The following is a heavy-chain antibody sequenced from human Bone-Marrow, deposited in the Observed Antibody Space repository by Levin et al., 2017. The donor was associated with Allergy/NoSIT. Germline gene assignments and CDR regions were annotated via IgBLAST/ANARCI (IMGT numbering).Heavy chain of an antibody. Sequence: SETLSLTCTVSGGSISSSSYYWGWIRQPPGKGLEWIGSIYYSGSTYYNPSLKSRVTISVDTSKNQFSLKLSSVTAADTAVYYCARAKVGATLFDYWGQGTLVTVSS. D-gene: IGHD1-26*01. CDR3: ARAKVGATLFDY. CDR1: GGSISSSSYY. CDR2: IYYSGST. V-gene: IGHV4-39*01. J-gene: IGHJ4*02.